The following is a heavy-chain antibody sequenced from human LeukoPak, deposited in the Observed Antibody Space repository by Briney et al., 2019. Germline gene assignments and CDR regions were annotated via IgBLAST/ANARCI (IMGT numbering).Heavy chain of an antibody. CDR3: ARVQQYDKFDY. V-gene: IGHV3-48*03. CDR2: ISRSATTI. D-gene: IGHD3-22*01. Sequence: GGSLRLSCAASGFTFSSYEMNWVRQAPGKGLEWVSSISRSATTIYYADSVRGRFTISRDDAKNSLYLQLNSLRAEDTALYYCARVQQYDKFDYWGQGTLVTVSS. CDR1: GFTFSSYE. J-gene: IGHJ4*02.